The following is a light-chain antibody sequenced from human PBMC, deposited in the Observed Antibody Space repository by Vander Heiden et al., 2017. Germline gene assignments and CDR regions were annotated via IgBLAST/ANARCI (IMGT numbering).Light chain of an antibody. J-gene: IGKJ1*01. V-gene: IGKV1-5*01. Sequence: DIQMTQSPSTLSASVGDRVTITCRASQSISSWLAWYQQKPGKAPKLLIYDASSLESGVPSRFSGSGSGTEFTLTSSSLQPDDFATYYCLQDNSYSPTFGQGTKVEIK. CDR2: DAS. CDR1: QSISSW. CDR3: LQDNSYSPT.